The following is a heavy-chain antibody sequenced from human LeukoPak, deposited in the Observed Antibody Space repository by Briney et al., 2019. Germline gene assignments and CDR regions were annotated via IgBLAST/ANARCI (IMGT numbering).Heavy chain of an antibody. Sequence: GGSLRLSCAASGFTVSNTYMAWVRQAPGKGLEWVSFMYSEDNKYYADSVKGGFTISREISKNTVYLKMNTLSADDTAVYYCARGVLGIIPIDYWGQGTLVTVSS. CDR1: GFTVSNTY. V-gene: IGHV3-53*01. J-gene: IGHJ4*02. D-gene: IGHD3-10*02. CDR3: ARGVLGIIPIDY. CDR2: MYSEDNK.